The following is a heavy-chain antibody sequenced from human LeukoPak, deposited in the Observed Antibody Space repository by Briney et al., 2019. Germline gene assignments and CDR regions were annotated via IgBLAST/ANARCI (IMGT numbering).Heavy chain of an antibody. V-gene: IGHV1-24*01. CDR3: ATSPSNMVRGSSFFQH. CDR1: GYTLTELS. CDR2: FDPEDGET. D-gene: IGHD3-10*01. J-gene: IGHJ1*01. Sequence: ASVKVSCKVSGYTLTELSMHWVRQAPGKGLEWMGGFDPEDGETIYAQKFQGRVTMTEGTSTDTAYMELSSLRSEDTAVYYCATSPSNMVRGSSFFQHWGQGTLVTVSS.